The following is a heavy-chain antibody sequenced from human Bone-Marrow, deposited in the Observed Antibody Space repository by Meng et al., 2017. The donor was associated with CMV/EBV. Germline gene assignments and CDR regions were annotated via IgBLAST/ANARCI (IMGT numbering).Heavy chain of an antibody. Sequence: GESLKISCAASGFTFSSYWMDWVRQAPGKGLVWVSRIKSDGSSTTYADSVKGRFIISRDNAKNTLYLQMNSLRAEDTVVYYCTRGSSWSDYWGQGTLVTVSS. CDR1: GFTFSSYW. J-gene: IGHJ4*02. D-gene: IGHD6-6*01. V-gene: IGHV3-74*01. CDR2: IKSDGSST. CDR3: TRGSSWSDY.